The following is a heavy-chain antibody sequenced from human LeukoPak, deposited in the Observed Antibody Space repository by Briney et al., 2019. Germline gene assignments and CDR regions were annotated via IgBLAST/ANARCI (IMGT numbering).Heavy chain of an antibody. CDR2: IYHSGST. Sequence: TLSPTCAVSGGSISGSNWWSWVRQSPGKGLEWIGEIYHSGSTNYNPSLKSRITISVDKSKNLFSLKLSSVTAADAGVYHCARRHLEGYNAYGLFDYWGQGTLVTVSS. J-gene: IGHJ4*02. D-gene: IGHD5-12*01. V-gene: IGHV4-4*02. CDR1: GGSISGSNW. CDR3: ARRHLEGYNAYGLFDY.